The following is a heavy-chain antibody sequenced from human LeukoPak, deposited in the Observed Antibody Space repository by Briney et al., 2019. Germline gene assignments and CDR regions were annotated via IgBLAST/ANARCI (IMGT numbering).Heavy chain of an antibody. D-gene: IGHD6-19*01. J-gene: IGHJ6*02. CDR2: MNTNSGNT. CDR1: GYTFTSYD. Sequence: ASVKVSCKASGYTFTSYDINWVRQATGQGLEWMGWMNTNSGNTGYAQKFQGRVTMTRNTSISTAYMELSSLRSEDTAVYYCARGRGWYFYYGMDVWGQGTTVTVSS. V-gene: IGHV1-8*01. CDR3: ARGRGWYFYYGMDV.